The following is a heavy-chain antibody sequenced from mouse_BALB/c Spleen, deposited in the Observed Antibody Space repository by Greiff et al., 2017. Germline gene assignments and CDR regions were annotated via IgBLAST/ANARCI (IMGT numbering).Heavy chain of an antibody. V-gene: IGHV5-12-2*01. Sequence: EVKLMESGGGLVQPGGSLKLSCAASGFTFSSYTMSWVRQTPEKRLEWVAYISDGGGSTYYPDTVKGRFTISRDNAKNTLYLQMSSLKSEDTAMYYCARRGVLGQGFAYWGQGTLVTVSA. CDR2: ISDGGGST. J-gene: IGHJ3*01. D-gene: IGHD4-1*01. CDR3: ARRGVLGQGFAY. CDR1: GFTFSSYT.